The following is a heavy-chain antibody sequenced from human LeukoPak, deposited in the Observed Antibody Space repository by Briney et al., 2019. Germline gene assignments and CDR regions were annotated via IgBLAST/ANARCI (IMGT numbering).Heavy chain of an antibody. V-gene: IGHV4-59*01. D-gene: IGHD2-2*01. J-gene: IGHJ5*02. CDR3: ARWGTYASTSNWFDP. Sequence: SETLSLTCTVSGGSISSYYWSWIRQPPGKGLEWIGYIYYSGSTNYNPSLKSRVTISVDTSKNQFSLKLSSVTAADTAVYYCARWGTYASTSNWFDPWGQGTLVTVSS. CDR2: IYYSGST. CDR1: GGSISSYY.